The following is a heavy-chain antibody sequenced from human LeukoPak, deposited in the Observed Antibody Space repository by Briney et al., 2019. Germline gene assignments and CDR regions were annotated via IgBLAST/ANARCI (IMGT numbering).Heavy chain of an antibody. Sequence: GGSLRLSCAASGFTFASYGMHWVRQAPGKGLEWVAFISYDGSNKYYADSVKGRFTISRDNSKNTLYLQMNSLRAEDTAVYYCAKGPRAYSSSPTYYFDYWGQGTLVTVSS. D-gene: IGHD6-6*01. J-gene: IGHJ4*02. CDR2: ISYDGSNK. V-gene: IGHV3-30*18. CDR3: AKGPRAYSSSPTYYFDY. CDR1: GFTFASYG.